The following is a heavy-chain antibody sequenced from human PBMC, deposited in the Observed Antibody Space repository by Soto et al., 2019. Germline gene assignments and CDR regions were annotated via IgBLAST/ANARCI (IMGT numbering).Heavy chain of an antibody. J-gene: IGHJ6*02. CDR1: GYTFSNYG. Sequence: GASVKVSCKASGYTFSNYGITWVRQAPGQGLEWMGWVSAYNRNTNYAQKFEDRVTMTTDTSTGTAYMELRSLRSDDTAVYFCAKDGAAGSVLDVWGQGTTVTVSS. CDR2: VSAYNRNT. V-gene: IGHV1-18*04. CDR3: AKDGAAGSVLDV. D-gene: IGHD6-13*01.